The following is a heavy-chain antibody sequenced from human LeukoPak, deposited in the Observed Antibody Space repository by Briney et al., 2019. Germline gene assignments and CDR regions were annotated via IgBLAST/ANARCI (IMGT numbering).Heavy chain of an antibody. Sequence: GGSLRLSCAASEFTFSGYWMNWVRQAPGKGPEWVANINQYGSEKQYVDSVKGRFTISRDNAKNSLFLQMNSLRVEDTAVFYCARDGFVGAADYWGQGTLVTVSS. CDR3: ARDGFVGAADY. CDR2: INQYGSEK. J-gene: IGHJ4*02. V-gene: IGHV3-7*01. D-gene: IGHD6-13*01. CDR1: EFTFSGYW.